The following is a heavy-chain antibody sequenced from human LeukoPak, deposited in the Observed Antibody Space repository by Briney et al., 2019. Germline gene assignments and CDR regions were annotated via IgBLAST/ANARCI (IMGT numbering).Heavy chain of an antibody. V-gene: IGHV3-30*02. Sequence: GGSLRLSCAVSGFTFSRYGMHWIRQAPGKGMEWLTFIWYDDKNDQGYAESVKGRFTISRDNSKNTLYLQMNSLRTEDTAMYYCAKDRCSISNCREAFGIWGQGTSVTVSS. D-gene: IGHD2-2*01. CDR1: GFTFSRYG. J-gene: IGHJ3*02. CDR2: IWYDDKND. CDR3: AKDRCSISNCREAFGI.